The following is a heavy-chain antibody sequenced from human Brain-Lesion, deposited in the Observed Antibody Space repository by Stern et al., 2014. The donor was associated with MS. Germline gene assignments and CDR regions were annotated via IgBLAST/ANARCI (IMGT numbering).Heavy chain of an antibody. V-gene: IGHV3-9*01. CDR1: GFIFDDYA. CDR2: ITSDIGTI. J-gene: IGHJ5*02. Sequence: VQLVQSGGGLVQPGRSLRLSCAASGFIFDDYAIHWVRQAPGKGLEWVSGITSDIGTIVYADSVKGRFTISRDNAKNSLYLQMNSLRVEDTAFYYCATLDFVRPAAGRGWFDPWGQGTLVTVSS. D-gene: IGHD3-3*01. CDR3: ATLDFVRPAAGRGWFDP.